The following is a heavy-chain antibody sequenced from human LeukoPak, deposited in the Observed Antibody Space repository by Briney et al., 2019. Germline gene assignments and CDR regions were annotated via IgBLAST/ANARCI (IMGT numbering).Heavy chain of an antibody. CDR1: GGSFSGYY. V-gene: IGHV4-34*01. D-gene: IGHD2-15*01. CDR2: INHSGST. J-gene: IGHJ4*02. CDR3: ARGIVTWCSGGSCSRGYYFDY. Sequence: SETLSLTRAVYGGSFSGYYWSWIRQPPGKGLEWIGEINHSGSTNYNPSLKSRVTISVDTSKNQFSLKLSSVTAADTAVYYCARGIVTWCSGGSCSRGYYFDYWGQGTLVTVSP.